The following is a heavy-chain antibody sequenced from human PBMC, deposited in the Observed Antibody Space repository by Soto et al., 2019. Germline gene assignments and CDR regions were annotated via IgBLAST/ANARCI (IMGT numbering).Heavy chain of an antibody. CDR3: AKDPSGYADGYYYYYYMDV. J-gene: IGHJ6*03. CDR1: GFSFSSYA. CDR2: ISGSGGST. D-gene: IGHD6-25*01. V-gene: IGHV3-23*01. Sequence: EVQLLESGGGLVQPGGSLRLSCAASGFSFSSYAMSWVRQAPGKGLEWVSTISGSGGSTYYAGSVKGRFTISRDNSKNTVYVQMNSLRGEETAVYYCAKDPSGYADGYYYYYYMDVWGKGTTVTVSS.